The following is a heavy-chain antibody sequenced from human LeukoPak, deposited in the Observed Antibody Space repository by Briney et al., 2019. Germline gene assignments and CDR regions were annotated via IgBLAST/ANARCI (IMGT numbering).Heavy chain of an antibody. CDR1: GYTFTSYG. CDR3: ARDRQQLGNFDY. CDR2: ISAYNGNT. D-gene: IGHD6-13*01. V-gene: IGHV1-18*01. J-gene: IGHJ4*02. Sequence: ASVKVSCTASGYTFTSYGISWVRQAPGQGLEWMGWISAYNGNTNYAQKLQGRVTMTTDTSTSTAYMELRSLRSDDTAVYYCARDRQQLGNFDYWGQGTLVTVSS.